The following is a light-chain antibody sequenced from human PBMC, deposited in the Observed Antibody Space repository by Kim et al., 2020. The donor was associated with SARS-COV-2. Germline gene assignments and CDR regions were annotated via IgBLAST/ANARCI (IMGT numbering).Light chain of an antibody. J-gene: IGKJ1*01. CDR2: KAS. V-gene: IGKV1-5*03. CDR1: QTVINW. CDR3: QEYYTYSRT. Sequence: DIQMTQYPSTLSAFVGDRVTITCRASQTVINWLAWYQQKPGKAPKLLIYKASSLESGVPSRFSGSGSGTEFTLTITSLQPDDFATYYCQEYYTYSRTFGQGTKVDIK.